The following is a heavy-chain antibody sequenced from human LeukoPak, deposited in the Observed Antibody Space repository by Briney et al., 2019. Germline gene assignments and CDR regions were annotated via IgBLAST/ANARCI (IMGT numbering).Heavy chain of an antibody. V-gene: IGHV3-23*01. J-gene: IGHJ6*03. CDR2: ISGSGGST. Sequence: GGSLRLSCAASGFTFSSYAMSWVRQAPGKGLEWVSAISGSGGSTYYADSVKGRFTISRDNSKNTLYLQMNSLRAEDTAVYYCAKDLSRITIFGVVLRYYCMDVWGKGTTVTVSS. D-gene: IGHD3-3*01. CDR3: AKDLSRITIFGVVLRYYCMDV. CDR1: GFTFSSYA.